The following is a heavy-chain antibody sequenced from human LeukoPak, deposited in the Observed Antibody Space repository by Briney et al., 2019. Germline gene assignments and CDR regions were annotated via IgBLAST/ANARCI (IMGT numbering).Heavy chain of an antibody. Sequence: PSETLSLTCTVSGGSISSYYWSWIRQPPGKGLEWIGSIYYSGSTNYNPSLKSRVTISVDTSKNQFSLKLSSVTAADTAVYYCARQGGYYDSSGYYTVIDIWGQGTMVTVSS. J-gene: IGHJ3*02. CDR3: ARQGGYYDSSGYYTVIDI. V-gene: IGHV4-59*08. D-gene: IGHD3-22*01. CDR1: GGSISSYY. CDR2: IYYSGST.